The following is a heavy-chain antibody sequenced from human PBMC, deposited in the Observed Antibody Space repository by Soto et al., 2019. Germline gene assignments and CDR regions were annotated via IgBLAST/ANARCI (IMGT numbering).Heavy chain of an antibody. CDR3: ARYHGMDYYDSSGYFLFAF. J-gene: IGHJ4*02. CDR2: INAGNGNT. V-gene: IGHV1-3*01. Sequence: ASVKVSCKASGYTFTRYAIHWVRQAPGQRLEWMGWINAGNGNTKYSQKFQGRVTITRDTSARTAYMEPSSLRAEDTAVYYCARYHGMDYYDSSGYFLFAFWGQGTLVTVSS. D-gene: IGHD3-22*01. CDR1: GYTFTRYA.